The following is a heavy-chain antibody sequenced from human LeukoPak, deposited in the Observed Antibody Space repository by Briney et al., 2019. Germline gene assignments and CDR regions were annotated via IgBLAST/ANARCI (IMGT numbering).Heavy chain of an antibody. CDR2: ISYDGSTK. CDR1: GFIFSTHG. D-gene: IGHD3-10*01. V-gene: IGHV3-30*18. CDR3: AKDRPFYGAGTYYNLDY. J-gene: IGHJ4*02. Sequence: GRSLRLSCAASGFIFSTHGMHWVRQAPCKELEGVSLISYDGSTKYYADSVEGRFTISRDNSKSTLYLQLNSLRVEDTAVYYCAKDRPFYGAGTYYNLDYWGQGTLVTVSS.